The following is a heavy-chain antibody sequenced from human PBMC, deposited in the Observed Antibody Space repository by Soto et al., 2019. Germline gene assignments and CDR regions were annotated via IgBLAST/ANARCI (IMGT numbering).Heavy chain of an antibody. J-gene: IGHJ5*02. CDR1: GYSISSGYY. CDR2: ISHSGTT. Sequence: SETLSLTCAVSGYSISSGYYWGWIRQPPGRGLEWIGSISHSGTTYYNPSLRSRVTISIDTSNNQFSLKLSSVTAADTAVYYCARVSGGNSGWGHWSDPRGQRTFVIVS. D-gene: IGHD2-21*02. CDR3: ARVSGGNSGWGHWSDP. V-gene: IGHV4-38-2*01.